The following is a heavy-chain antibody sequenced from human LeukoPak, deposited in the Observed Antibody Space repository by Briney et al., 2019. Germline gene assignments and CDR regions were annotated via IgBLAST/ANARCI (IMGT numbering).Heavy chain of an antibody. CDR3: ARLVSGSVDS. D-gene: IGHD1-26*01. V-gene: IGHV3-53*01. CDR2: IHSGGST. J-gene: IGHJ4*02. Sequence: GGSLRLSCAASGFTVSNNYMSCARQAPGKGLEWVSVIHSGGSTYYADSVKGRFTISRDNSQNTLDLQMNSLRAEDTAVFYCARLVSGSVDSWGQGTLVTVSS. CDR1: GFTVSNNY.